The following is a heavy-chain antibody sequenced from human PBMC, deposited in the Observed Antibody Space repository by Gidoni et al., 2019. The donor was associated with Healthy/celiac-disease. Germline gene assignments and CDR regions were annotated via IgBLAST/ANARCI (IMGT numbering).Heavy chain of an antibody. CDR2: IIPILGIA. CDR1: GGTFSSYT. D-gene: IGHD4-4*01. J-gene: IGHJ5*02. CDR3: AREPVYGMATVFDP. Sequence: QVQLVQSGAEVTKPGSSVKVSCKASGGTFSSYTISWVRQAPGQGLEWMGRIIPILGIANYAQKFQGRVTITADKSTSTAYMELSSLRSEDTAVYYCAREPVYGMATVFDPWGQGTLVTVSS. V-gene: IGHV1-69*08.